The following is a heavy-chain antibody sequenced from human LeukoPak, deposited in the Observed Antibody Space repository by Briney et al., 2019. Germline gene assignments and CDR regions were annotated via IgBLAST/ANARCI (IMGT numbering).Heavy chain of an antibody. V-gene: IGHV4-59*12. CDR1: GGSISSYY. Sequence: PSETLSLTCTVSGGSISSYYWSWIRQPPGKGLEWIGYIYYSGSTYYNPSLKSRVTISVDTSKNQFSLKLSSVTAADTAVYYCARDRPPGYYTRYYYYGMDVWGQGTTVTVSS. CDR3: ARDRPPGYYTRYYYYGMDV. CDR2: IYYSGST. D-gene: IGHD3-22*01. J-gene: IGHJ6*02.